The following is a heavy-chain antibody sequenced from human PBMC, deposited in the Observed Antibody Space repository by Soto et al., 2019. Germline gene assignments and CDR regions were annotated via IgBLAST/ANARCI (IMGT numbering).Heavy chain of an antibody. V-gene: IGHV3-33*06. CDR2: IWNDGSNK. J-gene: IGHJ3*02. Sequence: QVQLVESGGGVVQPGRSLRLSCAASGFTFRTYGMHWVRQAPGKGLEWVAVIWNDGSNKYYADYVRGRFTISRDNSKNTLYLQMNSLRAEDTAVYYCAKVGGDNIFDAFDIWGRGTVVTVSS. CDR3: AKVGGDNIFDAFDI. D-gene: IGHD4-17*01. CDR1: GFTFRTYG.